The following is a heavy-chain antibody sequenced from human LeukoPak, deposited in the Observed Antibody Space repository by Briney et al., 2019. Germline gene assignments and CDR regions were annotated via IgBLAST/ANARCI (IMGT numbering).Heavy chain of an antibody. Sequence: PSETLSLTCAVYGGSFSGYYWSWIRQPPGKGLEWIGEINHSGSTNYNPSLKSRVTISVDTSKNQFSLKLSSVTAADTAVYYCASMVRGDYYYGMDVWGQGTTVTVSS. D-gene: IGHD3-10*01. CDR2: INHSGST. V-gene: IGHV4-34*01. CDR1: GGSFSGYY. CDR3: ASMVRGDYYYGMDV. J-gene: IGHJ6*02.